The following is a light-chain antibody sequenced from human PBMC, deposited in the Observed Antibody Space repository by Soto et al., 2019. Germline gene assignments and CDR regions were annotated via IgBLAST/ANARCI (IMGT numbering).Light chain of an antibody. CDR2: DAS. CDR3: QQRSNWPPIT. Sequence: VLTQSPGTLSLSPGGRATLSCRASQNINNNYLAWYQHKPGQAPRLLIYDASLRATGIPARFSGSGFGTDFTLTISSLEPEDAAVYYCQQRSNWPPITFGQGTRLEI. V-gene: IGKV3-11*01. CDR1: QNINNNY. J-gene: IGKJ5*01.